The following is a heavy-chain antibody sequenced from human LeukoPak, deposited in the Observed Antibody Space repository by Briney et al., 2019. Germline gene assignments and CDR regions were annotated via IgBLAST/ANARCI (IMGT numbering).Heavy chain of an antibody. V-gene: IGHV3-21*01. J-gene: IGHJ4*02. CDR2: ISSSSSYI. Sequence: PGGSLRLSCAASGFTFSSYSMNWVRQAPGKGLEWVSSISSSSSYIYYADSVKGRFTISRDNSKNTLYLQMNSLRAEDTAVYYCAKGVAADPIDYWGQGTLVTVSS. CDR1: GFTFSSYS. CDR3: AKGVAADPIDY. D-gene: IGHD6-13*01.